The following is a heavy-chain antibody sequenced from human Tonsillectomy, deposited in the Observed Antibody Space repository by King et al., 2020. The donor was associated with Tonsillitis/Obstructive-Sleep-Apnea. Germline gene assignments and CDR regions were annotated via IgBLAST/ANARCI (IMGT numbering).Heavy chain of an antibody. V-gene: IGHV3-15*01. CDR3: TTVVVVVVAATPYYFDY. Sequence: VQLVESGGGLVKPGGSLRLSCAASGFTFSNAWMSWVRQAPGKGLEWVGRIKSNTDGGTTDYAAPVKGRFTISRDSKNTLYLQMNSLKTEDTAVYYCTTVVVVVVAATPYYFDYWGQGTLVTVSS. J-gene: IGHJ4*02. CDR2: IKSNTDGGTT. D-gene: IGHD2-15*01. CDR1: GFTFSNAW.